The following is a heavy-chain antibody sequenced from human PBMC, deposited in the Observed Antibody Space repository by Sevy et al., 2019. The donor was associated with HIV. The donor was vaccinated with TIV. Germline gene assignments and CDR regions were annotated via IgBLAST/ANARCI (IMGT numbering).Heavy chain of an antibody. CDR2: GYYKGVSYPPST. CDR1: GGSISGTENY. J-gene: IGHJ3*01. CDR3: ARTRDSSGYCDGLAL. D-gene: IGHD3-22*01. Sequence: SETLSLTCLVSGGSISGTENYWGWVRQTPEKGLEWIGSGYYKGVSYPPSTYYNPSFQSRVSISVDASNNHFSLRLTSVTAADSAVYYCARTRDSSGYCDGLALWGQGTRVTL. V-gene: IGHV4-39*02.